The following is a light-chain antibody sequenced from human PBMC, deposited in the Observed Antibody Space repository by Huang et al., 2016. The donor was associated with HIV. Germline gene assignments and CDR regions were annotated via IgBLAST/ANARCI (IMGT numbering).Light chain of an antibody. CDR2: GAS. Sequence: EIVLTQSPGTLSLSPGERATLSCRASQSVSSNYLAWYQQKPGQAPRLLIYGASSRATGNPDRFSVSGSGTDFTLTISRLEPEDFAVYYCQQYGSSLLTFGGGTKVEIK. V-gene: IGKV3-20*01. CDR3: QQYGSSLLT. J-gene: IGKJ4*01. CDR1: QSVSSNY.